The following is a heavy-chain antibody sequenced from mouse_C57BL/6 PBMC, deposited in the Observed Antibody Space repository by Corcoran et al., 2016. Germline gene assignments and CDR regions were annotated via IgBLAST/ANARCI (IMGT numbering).Heavy chain of an antibody. J-gene: IGHJ2*01. CDR1: GYTFTTYG. D-gene: IGHD1-1*01. CDR3: ARFYYGSSYRSYFDY. V-gene: IGHV9-3*01. Sequence: QIQLVQSGPELKKPGETVKISCKASGYTFTTYGMSWVKQAPGKGLKWMGWINTYSGVPTYADDFKGRFAFSLETSASTAYLQINNLKNEDTATYFCARFYYGSSYRSYFDYWGQGTTLTVSS. CDR2: INTYSGVP.